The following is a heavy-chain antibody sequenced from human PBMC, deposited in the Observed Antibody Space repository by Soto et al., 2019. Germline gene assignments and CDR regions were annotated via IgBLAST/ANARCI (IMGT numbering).Heavy chain of an antibody. CDR3: ARGRNIYVTPAYFQH. Sequence: ASVKVSCKASGYTFTGYYMHWVRQAPGQGLEWMGWINPNSGGTNYAQKFQGRVTMTRDTSISTAYMELSRLRSDDTAVYYCARGRNIYVTPAYFQHWGQGTLVTVSS. D-gene: IGHD2-2*01. CDR2: INPNSGGT. V-gene: IGHV1-2*02. CDR1: GYTFTGYY. J-gene: IGHJ1*01.